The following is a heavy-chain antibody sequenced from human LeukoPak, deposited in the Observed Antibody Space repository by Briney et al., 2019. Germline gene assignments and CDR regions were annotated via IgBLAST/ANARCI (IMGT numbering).Heavy chain of an antibody. CDR3: AKAPGGIVGY. D-gene: IGHD3-16*01. CDR2: IDGSGNNI. V-gene: IGHV3-23*01. J-gene: IGHJ4*02. CDR1: GLIFTNYA. Sequence: GGSLRLSCAVSGLIFTNYAMSWVRQAPGKGLEWVSAIDGSGNNIYYADSVKGRFTISRDNSKNTLYLQMNSLRAEDTAVYYCAKAPGGIVGYWGQGTLVTVSS.